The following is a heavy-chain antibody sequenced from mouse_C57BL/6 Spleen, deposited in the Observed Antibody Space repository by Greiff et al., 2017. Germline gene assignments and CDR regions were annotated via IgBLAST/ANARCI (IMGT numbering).Heavy chain of an antibody. CDR2: ISYDGSN. Sequence: ESGPGLVKPSQSLSLTCSVTGYSITSGYYWNWIRQFPGNKLEWMGYISYDGSNNYNPSLKNRISITRDTSKNQFFLKLNSVTTEDTATYYCARTGTEDFDYWGQGTTLTVSS. V-gene: IGHV3-6*01. J-gene: IGHJ2*01. D-gene: IGHD4-1*01. CDR1: GYSITSGYY. CDR3: ARTGTEDFDY.